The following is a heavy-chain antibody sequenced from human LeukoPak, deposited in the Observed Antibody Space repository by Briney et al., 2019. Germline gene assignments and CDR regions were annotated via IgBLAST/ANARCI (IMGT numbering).Heavy chain of an antibody. J-gene: IGHJ5*02. D-gene: IGHD2-2*01. V-gene: IGHV1-18*01. CDR3: ARDDDDLYCSSTSCYGVGWFDL. CDR1: GYTFTSSG. Sequence: GASVKVSCKASGYTFTSSGISWVRQAPGQGLEWMGWISAYNGNTNYAQKHQGRVTMTTDTSTSTAYMELRSLRSDDTAVYYCARDDDDLYCSSTSCYGVGWFDLWGQGTLVTVSS. CDR2: ISAYNGNT.